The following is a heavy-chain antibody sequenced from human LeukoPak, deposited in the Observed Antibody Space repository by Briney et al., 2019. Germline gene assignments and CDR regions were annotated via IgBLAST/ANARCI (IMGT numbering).Heavy chain of an antibody. CDR1: GYTFITYW. CDR2: IYPGDSDT. V-gene: IGHV5-51*01. D-gene: IGHD5-12*01. Sequence: GESLQISCQGSGYTFITYWIGWVRQMPGRGLEWMGSIYPGDSDTRYSPSFQGQVTISADKSISTAYLQWSSLKASDTAMYYCARQGRLVVATITGAFDIWGQGTMVTVSS. CDR3: ARQGRLVVATITGAFDI. J-gene: IGHJ3*02.